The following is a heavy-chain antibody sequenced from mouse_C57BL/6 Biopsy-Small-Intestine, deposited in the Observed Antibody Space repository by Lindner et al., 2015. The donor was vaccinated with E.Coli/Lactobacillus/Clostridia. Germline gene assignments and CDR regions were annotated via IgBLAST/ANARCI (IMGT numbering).Heavy chain of an antibody. CDR3: ARGSSGGMDY. V-gene: IGHV5-17*01. D-gene: IGHD1-1*01. CDR2: ISSGSSTI. J-gene: IGHJ4*01. CDR1: GFTFSDYG. Sequence: VQLQESGGGLVKPGGSLKLSCAASGFTFSDYGMPGFVRLQEKGLEWVAYISSGSSTIYYADTVKGRFTISRDNAKNTLFLQMTSLRSEDTAMYYCARGSSGGMDYWGQGTSVAVSA.